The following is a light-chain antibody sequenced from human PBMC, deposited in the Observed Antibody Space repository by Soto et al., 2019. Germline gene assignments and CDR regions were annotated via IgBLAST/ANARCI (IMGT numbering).Light chain of an antibody. J-gene: IGLJ1*01. CDR2: EVS. CDR1: SNDVGGYNY. Sequence: QSVLTQPASVSGSPGQSITISCTGTSNDVGGYNYVSWYQQHPGRAPKLIIYEVSDRPSGVSNRFSGSKSGNTASLTISGLQAEDEADYYCSSYTIYSTYVFGTGTKLTVL. CDR3: SSYTIYSTYV. V-gene: IGLV2-14*01.